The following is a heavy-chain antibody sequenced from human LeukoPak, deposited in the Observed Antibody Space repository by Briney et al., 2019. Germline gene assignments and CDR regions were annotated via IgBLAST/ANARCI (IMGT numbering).Heavy chain of an antibody. CDR2: IYPGDSDT. CDR3: ARLYSSSWYPYYYYYMDV. CDR1: GYSFTSYW. J-gene: IGHJ6*03. Sequence: GESLKISCKGSGYSFTSYWIGWVRQMPGKGLEWMGIIYPGDSDTRYSPSFQGQVTISADKSISTAYLQWSSLKASDTATYYCARLYSSSWYPYYYYYMDVWGKGTTVTVSS. D-gene: IGHD6-13*01. V-gene: IGHV5-51*01.